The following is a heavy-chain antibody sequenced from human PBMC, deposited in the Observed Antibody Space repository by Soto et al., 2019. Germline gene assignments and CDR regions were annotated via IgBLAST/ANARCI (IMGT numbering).Heavy chain of an antibody. D-gene: IGHD3-10*01. CDR2: ISWNSGSI. CDR3: AKVDRSGSNTYHGMDS. CDR1: GFTFDDYA. Sequence: GGSLRLSCAASGFTFDDYAIHWVRQAPGKGLEWVSGISWNSGSIGYADSVKGRFTISRDNAKNSLYLQMYSLRAEDTALYYFAKVDRSGSNTYHGMDSWGQGLTSTASS. J-gene: IGHJ6*02. V-gene: IGHV3-9*01.